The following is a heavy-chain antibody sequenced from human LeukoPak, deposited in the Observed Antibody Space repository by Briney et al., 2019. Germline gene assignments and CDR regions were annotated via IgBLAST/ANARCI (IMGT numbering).Heavy chain of an antibody. CDR2: IYYSGST. V-gene: IGHV4-59*01. CDR1: GGSISSYY. Sequence: SETLSLTCTVSGGSISSYYWSWIRQPPGKGLEWIGYIYYSGSTNYNPSLKSRVTISVDTSKNQFSLKLSSVTAADTAVYYCARGWSQWYQLLSGWNWFDPWGQGTLVTVSS. CDR3: ARGWSQWYQLLSGWNWFDP. D-gene: IGHD2-2*01. J-gene: IGHJ5*02.